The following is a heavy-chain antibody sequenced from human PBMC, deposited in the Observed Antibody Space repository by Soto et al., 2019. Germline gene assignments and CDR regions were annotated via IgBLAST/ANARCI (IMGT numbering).Heavy chain of an antibody. V-gene: IGHV5-51*01. D-gene: IGHD3-10*01. CDR2: IYPGASDT. CDR3: ARHRGYYYYGMDV. Sequence: KGLERMGIIYPGASDTRYSPSFQGQVTISDDKSISTAYLQWSSLKASDTAMYYCARHRGYYYYGMDVWGQGTTVTVPS. J-gene: IGHJ6*01.